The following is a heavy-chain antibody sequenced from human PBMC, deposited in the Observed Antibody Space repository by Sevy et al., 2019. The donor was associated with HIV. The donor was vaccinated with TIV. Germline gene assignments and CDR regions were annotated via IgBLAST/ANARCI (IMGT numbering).Heavy chain of an antibody. CDR1: GASISSSGYY. CDR3: AGPFLTYTSRWNYFDF. Sequence: SETLSLTCTVSGASISSSGYYWGWIRQPPGKGLEWIASINYSGITFYNPSLKSRVTISADTSENQFSLRLSSVTAADTAIYYCAGPFLTYTSRWNYFDFWGQGTVVTVSS. CDR2: INYSGIT. J-gene: IGHJ4*02. D-gene: IGHD6-19*01. V-gene: IGHV4-39*01.